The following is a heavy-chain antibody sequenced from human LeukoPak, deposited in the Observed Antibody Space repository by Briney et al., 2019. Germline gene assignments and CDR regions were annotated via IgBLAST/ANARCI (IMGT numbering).Heavy chain of an antibody. V-gene: IGHV4-59*01. J-gene: IGHJ3*02. Sequence: SETLSLTCTVSGGSISSYYWSWIRQPPGKGLEWIGYIYYSGSTNYNPSLKSRVTISVDTSKNQFSLKLSFVTAADTAVYYCVRDGSSIAAAGYFDIWGQGTMVTVSS. CDR2: IYYSGST. D-gene: IGHD6-13*01. CDR1: GGSISSYY. CDR3: VRDGSSIAAAGYFDI.